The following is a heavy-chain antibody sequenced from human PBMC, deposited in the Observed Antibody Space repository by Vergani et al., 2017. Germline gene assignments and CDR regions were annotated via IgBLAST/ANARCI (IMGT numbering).Heavy chain of an antibody. J-gene: IGHJ5*01. Sequence: EVQLLESGGGLVQPGGSLRLSCAASGFTFSSFAMSWVRQAPGKGLEWVSAISGSGGSTNYADSVKGRFTISRDNSKNTLYLQMNSLRAEDTAVCYCAKGPRYSYGGFDPWGQGTLVTVSS. CDR3: AKGPRYSYGGFDP. CDR1: GFTFSSFA. D-gene: IGHD5-18*01. CDR2: ISGSGGST. V-gene: IGHV3-23*01.